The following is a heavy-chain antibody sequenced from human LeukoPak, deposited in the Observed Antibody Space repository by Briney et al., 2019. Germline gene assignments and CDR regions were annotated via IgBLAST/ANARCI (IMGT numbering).Heavy chain of an antibody. J-gene: IGHJ6*02. CDR3: PKPPDCSGGSCYYYGMDV. CDR2: ISATGGNT. Sequence: GGSLRLSCAASGFTFSNYGMSWVRQAPGKGLDWVSAISATGGNTYYAASVKGRFIVSRDNSKNTLYLQMNSLRAEDTAVYYGPKPPDCSGGSCYYYGMDVWGQGTTVTVSS. CDR1: GFTFSNYG. V-gene: IGHV3-23*01. D-gene: IGHD2-15*01.